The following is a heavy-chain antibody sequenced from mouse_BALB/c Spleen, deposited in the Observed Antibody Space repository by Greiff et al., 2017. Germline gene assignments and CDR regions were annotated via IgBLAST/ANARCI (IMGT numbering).Heavy chain of an antibody. J-gene: IGHJ4*01. CDR3: ARTITTRGVYYYAMDY. Sequence: VQLQQSGAELARPGASVKMSCKASGYTFTSYTMHWVKQRPGQGLEWIGYINPSSGYTNYNKKFKDKATLTADKSSSTAYMQLSSLTSEDSAVYYCARTITTRGVYYYAMDYWGQGTSVTVSS. CDR2: INPSSGYT. CDR1: GYTFTSYT. V-gene: IGHV1-4*01. D-gene: IGHD2-4*01.